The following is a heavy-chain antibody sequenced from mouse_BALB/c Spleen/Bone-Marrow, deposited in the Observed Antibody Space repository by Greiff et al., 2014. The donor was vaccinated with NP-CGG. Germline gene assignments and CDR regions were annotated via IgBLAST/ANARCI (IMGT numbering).Heavy chain of an antibody. CDR2: INPNSRTI. D-gene: IGHD1-1*01. J-gene: IGHJ2*01. Sequence: DVKLVESGGGLVQPGGSLKLSRAASGFDFSRYWMSWVRQAPGKGLEWIGEINPNSRTINYTPSLKDKFIISRDNAKNTLDLQMSKVRSEDTALYYCARCGYYGFLEYWGQGTTLTVSS. CDR3: ARCGYYGFLEY. V-gene: IGHV4-1*02. CDR1: GFDFSRYW.